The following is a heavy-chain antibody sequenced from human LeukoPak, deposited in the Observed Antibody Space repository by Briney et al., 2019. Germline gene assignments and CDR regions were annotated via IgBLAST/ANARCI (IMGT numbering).Heavy chain of an antibody. CDR2: ISYDESNK. J-gene: IGHJ1*01. CDR3: ARDEYSNGWGYFQH. D-gene: IGHD6-19*01. CDR1: GFTFSNYA. V-gene: IGHV3-30-3*01. Sequence: PGGSLRLSCAASGFTFSNYAMHWVRQGPGKGLEWVAIISYDESNKYYADSVKGRFTISRDNSKNTLYLQMNSLTAEDTAVYYCARDEYSNGWGYFQHWGQGTLVTVSS.